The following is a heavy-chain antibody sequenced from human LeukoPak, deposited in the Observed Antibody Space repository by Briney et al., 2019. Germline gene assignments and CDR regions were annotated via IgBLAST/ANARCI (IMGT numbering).Heavy chain of an antibody. CDR1: GGSFSGYY. J-gene: IGHJ4*02. CDR3: ARGRRQRPGVY. V-gene: IGHV4-34*01. D-gene: IGHD6-25*01. Sequence: SETLSLTCAVYGGSFSGYYWSWIRQPPGKGLEWIGEINHSGSTNYNPSLKSRVTISVDTSKNQFSLKLSSVTAADTAVYYCARGRRQRPGVYWGQGTLVTVSS. CDR2: INHSGST.